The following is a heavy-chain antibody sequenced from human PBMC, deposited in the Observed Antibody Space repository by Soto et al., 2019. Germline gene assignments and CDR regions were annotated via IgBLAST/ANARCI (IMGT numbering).Heavy chain of an antibody. CDR1: GYTFPSYD. D-gene: IGHD3-22*01. J-gene: IGHJ5*02. CDR3: ARGRTYPDSGGSYYVDYWFEP. CDR2: MNPNIGTT. Sequence: QVQLVQSGAEVKKPGASVRVSCKASGYTFPSYDINWVRQAPGQGLEWMGWMNPNIGTTGYAQKFQGRVTLTRNTTITTAYMDLSRLRSDDTAVYFCARGRTYPDSGGSYYVDYWFEPWGQGTLVTVSS. V-gene: IGHV1-8*01.